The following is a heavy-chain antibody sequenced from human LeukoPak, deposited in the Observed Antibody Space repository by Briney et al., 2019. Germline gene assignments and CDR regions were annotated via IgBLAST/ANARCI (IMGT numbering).Heavy chain of an antibody. CDR1: GFSVTNNY. CDR2: IYWGVTT. Sequence: GGSLRLSCAASGFSVTNNYMSWVRQAPGKGLEWVAVIYWGVTTFYADSVKGRFIIPKDNSKNTLYLQMNSLRAEDTAVYYCARDPEDYGGRDWGQGTLVTVSS. J-gene: IGHJ4*02. V-gene: IGHV3-53*01. D-gene: IGHD4-17*01. CDR3: ARDPEDYGGRD.